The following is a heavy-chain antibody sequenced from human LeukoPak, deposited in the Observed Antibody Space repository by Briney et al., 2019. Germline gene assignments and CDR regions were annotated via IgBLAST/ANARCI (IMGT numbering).Heavy chain of an antibody. Sequence: PSETLSLTCAAYGVSFSGYDWSWIRQPPGKGLEWVGEINDSGSTNYNPYLNSRVTISVDTSKNQFSLKLSSVTAADTAVYYCARIDAVAATPTSFDYWGQGTLVTVS. CDR1: GVSFSGYD. V-gene: IGHV4-34*01. CDR3: ARIDAVAATPTSFDY. D-gene: IGHD6-19*01. CDR2: INDSGST. J-gene: IGHJ4*02.